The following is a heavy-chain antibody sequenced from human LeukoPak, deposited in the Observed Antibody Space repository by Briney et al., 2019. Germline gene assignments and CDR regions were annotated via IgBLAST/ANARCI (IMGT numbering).Heavy chain of an antibody. J-gene: IGHJ1*01. CDR2: IYSGGST. CDR1: GFTVSSNY. D-gene: IGHD3-3*01. CDR3: TTDYGPNSYDFWSGYPSRYFQH. V-gene: IGHV3-53*01. Sequence: PGGSLRLSCAASGFTVSSNYMSWVRQAPGKGLEWVSVIYSGGSTYYADSVKGRFTISRDNSKNTLYLQMNSLRAEDTAVYYCTTDYGPNSYDFWSGYPSRYFQHWGQGTLVTVSS.